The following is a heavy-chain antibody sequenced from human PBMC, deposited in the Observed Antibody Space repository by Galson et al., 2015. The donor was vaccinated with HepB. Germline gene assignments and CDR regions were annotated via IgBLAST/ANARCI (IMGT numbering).Heavy chain of an antibody. CDR2: ISGSGGST. J-gene: IGHJ5*02. Sequence: SLRLSCAASGFTFSSYAMSWVRQAPGKGLEWVSAISGSGGSTYYADSVKGRFTISRNNSKNTLYLQMNSLRAEDTAVYYCAKDPSEQWLVGREPWGQGTLVTVSS. V-gene: IGHV3-23*01. CDR1: GFTFSSYA. CDR3: AKDPSEQWLVGREP. D-gene: IGHD6-19*01.